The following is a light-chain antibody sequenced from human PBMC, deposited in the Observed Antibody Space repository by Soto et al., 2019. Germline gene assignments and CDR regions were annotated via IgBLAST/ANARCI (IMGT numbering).Light chain of an antibody. Sequence: QAVLTQSPSASASLGASVKLTCTLSSGHSSYAIAWHQQQPEKGPRYLMNLNSDGSHTKGDGIPDRFSGSSSGAERYLTISSLQSEDEADYYCQTWGTGINWVFGGGTQLTVL. CDR1: SGHSSYA. V-gene: IGLV4-69*01. CDR2: LNSDGSH. CDR3: QTWGTGINWV. J-gene: IGLJ3*02.